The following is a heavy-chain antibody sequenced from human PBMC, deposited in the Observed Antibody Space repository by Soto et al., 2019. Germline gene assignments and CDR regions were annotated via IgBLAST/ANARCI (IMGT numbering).Heavy chain of an antibody. CDR2: INHSGST. CDR3: ARGRIDRASSIAARPRYYFDY. Sequence: ETLSLTCAVYGGSFSGYYWSWIRQPPGKGLEWIGEINHSGSTNYNPSLKSRVTISVDTSKNQFSLKLSSVTAADTAVYYCARGRIDRASSIAARPRYYFDYWGQGTLVTVSS. CDR1: GGSFSGYY. V-gene: IGHV4-34*01. D-gene: IGHD6-6*01. J-gene: IGHJ4*02.